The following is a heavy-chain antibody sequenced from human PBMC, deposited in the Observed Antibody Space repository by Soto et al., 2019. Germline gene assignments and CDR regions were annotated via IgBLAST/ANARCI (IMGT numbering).Heavy chain of an antibody. J-gene: IGHJ3*01. V-gene: IGHV1-69*06. D-gene: IGHD3-10*01. Sequence: QVQLVQSGAVVKKPGSSVEVFCKASGGTFNGYGISWVRQAPGQGLEWMGGTVPVFDTSKYAPRFQGRVTITADKSTSTAYMELSSVRSGDTAIYFCARGVSNSGAYYTGPSAYDLWGQGTLVIVSS. CDR3: ARGVSNSGAYYTGPSAYDL. CDR2: TVPVFDTS. CDR1: GGTFNGYG.